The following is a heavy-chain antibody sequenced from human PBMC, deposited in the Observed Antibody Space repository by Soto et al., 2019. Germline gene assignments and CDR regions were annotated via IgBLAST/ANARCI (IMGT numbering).Heavy chain of an antibody. V-gene: IGHV2-5*01. CDR1: GFSLTNKGVG. CDR3: AHLHANSGYDWRYDP. J-gene: IGHJ5*02. CDR2: IYWYDDK. D-gene: IGHD5-12*01. Sequence: QITLKESGPPLVKPTQTLTLTCNFSGFSLTNKGVGVGWIRQPPRKALEGLGIIYWYDDKRYRPSPNNRLTITKDTSKNQVVLTMTNVDTVDTATYYCAHLHANSGYDWRYDPWGQGTMVTVSS.